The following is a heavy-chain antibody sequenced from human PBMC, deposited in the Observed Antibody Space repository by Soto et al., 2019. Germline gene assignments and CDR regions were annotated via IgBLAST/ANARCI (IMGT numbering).Heavy chain of an antibody. J-gene: IGHJ3*02. Sequence: GASVKVSCKASGGTFSSYAISWVRQAPGQGLEWMGGIIPIFGTANYAQKFQGRVTITADESTSTAYMELSSLRSEDTAVYYCARSSGYSYALDAFDIWGQGTMVTVSS. D-gene: IGHD3-22*01. CDR3: ARSSGYSYALDAFDI. V-gene: IGHV1-69*13. CDR1: GGTFSSYA. CDR2: IIPIFGTA.